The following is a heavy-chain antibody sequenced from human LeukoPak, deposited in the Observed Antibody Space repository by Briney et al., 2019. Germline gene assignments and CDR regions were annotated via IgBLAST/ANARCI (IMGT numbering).Heavy chain of an antibody. CDR2: IYPGDSDT. J-gene: IGHJ4*02. CDR3: ARSYDSGGTFDS. CDR1: GYSFTSYW. V-gene: IGHV5-51*01. D-gene: IGHD3-22*01. Sequence: RGESLKISCQGSGYSFTSYWIGWVRQMPGKGLEWMGIIYPGDSDTRYSPSFQGQVTISADTSISSAYLQWSSLKASDTAMYYCARSYDSGGTFDSWGQGTLVIVSS.